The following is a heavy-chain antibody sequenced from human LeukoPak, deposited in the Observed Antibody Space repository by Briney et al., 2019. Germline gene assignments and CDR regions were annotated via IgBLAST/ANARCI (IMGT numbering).Heavy chain of an antibody. CDR1: GFTFTGYY. J-gene: IGHJ3*02. CDR2: ISPYNGNT. V-gene: IGHV1-18*04. D-gene: IGHD3-22*01. Sequence: ASVKVSCKASGFTFTGYYLNWVRQAPGQGLEWMGWISPYNGNTNSAQKLQGRVTMTTGTSTSTAYMELRSLRSDDTAVYFCAREASTYYYDASAYYPDAFDIWGQGTRVTVSS. CDR3: AREASTYYYDASAYYPDAFDI.